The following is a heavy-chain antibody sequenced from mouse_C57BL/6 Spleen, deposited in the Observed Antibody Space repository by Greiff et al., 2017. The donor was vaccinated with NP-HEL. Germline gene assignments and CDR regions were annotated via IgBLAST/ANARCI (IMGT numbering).Heavy chain of an antibody. CDR1: GYTFTDYN. J-gene: IGHJ4*01. CDR3: ARSSTMDYYAMDY. Sequence: VHLKQSGPKLVKPGASVKIPCKASGYTFTDYNMDWVKQSHGKSLEWIGDINPNNGGTIYNQKFKGKATLTVDKSSSTAYMELRSLTSEDTAVYYCARSSTMDYYAMDYWGQGTSVTVSS. CDR2: INPNNGGT. D-gene: IGHD2-1*01. V-gene: IGHV1-18*01.